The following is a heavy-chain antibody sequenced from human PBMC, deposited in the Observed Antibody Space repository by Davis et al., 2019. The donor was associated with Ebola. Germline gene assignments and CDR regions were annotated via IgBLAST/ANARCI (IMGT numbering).Heavy chain of an antibody. CDR3: ARDLTAGTGWFDP. Sequence: KLQGRVTMTTDTSTSTAYMELRSLRSDDTAMYYCARDLTAGTGWFDPWGQGTLVTVSS. J-gene: IGHJ5*02. V-gene: IGHV1-18*01. D-gene: IGHD6-13*01.